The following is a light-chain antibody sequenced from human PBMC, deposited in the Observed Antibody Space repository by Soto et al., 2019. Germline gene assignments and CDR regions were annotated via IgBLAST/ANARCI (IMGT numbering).Light chain of an antibody. CDR2: DAS. J-gene: IGKJ4*01. V-gene: IGKV3-11*01. CDR3: QQYNTWPFT. CDR1: QSVSSY. Sequence: EIVLTQSPATLSLSPGERATLSCRASQSVSSYLAWYQQKPGQAPRLLIYDASTRATGIPDRFSGSGSGTDFTLTISRLESEDFAIYYCQQYNTWPFTFGGGTKVDIK.